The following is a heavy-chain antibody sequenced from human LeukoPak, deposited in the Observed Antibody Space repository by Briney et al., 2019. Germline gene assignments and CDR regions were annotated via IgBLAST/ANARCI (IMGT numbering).Heavy chain of an antibody. CDR3: ARGYYGSGSYSFDY. D-gene: IGHD3-10*01. Sequence: GASVKVSCKASGYTFTNFDINWVRQAPGQGLEWMGWMNPVSGNAGSAQKFQGRVTLTRDMSISTAYMELSSLRSEDTAVYYCARGYYGSGSYSFDYWGQGTLVTVSS. V-gene: IGHV1-8*01. CDR2: MNPVSGNA. CDR1: GYTFTNFD. J-gene: IGHJ4*02.